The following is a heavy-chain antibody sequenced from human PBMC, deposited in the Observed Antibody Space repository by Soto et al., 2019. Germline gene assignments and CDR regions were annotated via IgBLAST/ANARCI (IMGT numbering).Heavy chain of an antibody. D-gene: IGHD6-19*01. CDR3: AKPSYISGWQKPETPFDY. J-gene: IGHJ4*02. V-gene: IGHV3-30*18. CDR1: GFTFSSYT. Sequence: QVQLVESGGGVVQPGRSLRLSCAATGFTFSSYTLHWVRPAPGKGLEWVAGISYDGSNKYYVDSVKGRFTISRDNSKNTLYLQMNSLRGEDTAVYYCAKPSYISGWQKPETPFDYWGQGTLVTVSS. CDR2: ISYDGSNK.